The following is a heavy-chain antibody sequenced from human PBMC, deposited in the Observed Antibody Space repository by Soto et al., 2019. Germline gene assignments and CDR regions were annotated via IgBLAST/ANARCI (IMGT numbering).Heavy chain of an antibody. CDR3: AREADFASSGYVLDY. D-gene: IGHD3-22*01. V-gene: IGHV3-21*01. CDR2: VTSSPSSM. J-gene: IGHJ4*02. CDR1: GFTFSGFS. Sequence: VGSLRLSCAASGFTFSGFSMNWVRQAPGKGLDWVSSVTSSPSSMFYADSVKGRFTISRDDAKDSLFLQMNSLRADDTAVYYCAREADFASSGYVLDYWGLGTLVTVSS.